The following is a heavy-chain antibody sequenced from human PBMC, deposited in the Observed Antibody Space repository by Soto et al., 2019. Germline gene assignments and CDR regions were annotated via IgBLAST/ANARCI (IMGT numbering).Heavy chain of an antibody. CDR2: INHSGST. J-gene: IGHJ2*01. D-gene: IGHD6-13*01. V-gene: IGHV4-34*01. CDR3: ARAAADLLSWYVSYFDL. Sequence: QVQLQQWGAGLLKPSETLSLTCAVYGGSFSGYYWSWIRQPPGKGLEWIGEINHSGSTNYNPSLKTRVPMSVDTSKNQFSLTLSSVTAADTAVYYCARAAADLLSWYVSYFDLWGRGTLVTVSS. CDR1: GGSFSGYY.